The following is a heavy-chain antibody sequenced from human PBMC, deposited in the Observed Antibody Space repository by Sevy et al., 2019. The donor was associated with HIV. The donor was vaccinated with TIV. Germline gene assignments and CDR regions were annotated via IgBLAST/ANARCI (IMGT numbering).Heavy chain of an antibody. Sequence: SETLSLTCTVSGVSISNYYWAWIRQPPGKGLECVGFSGSTNYNPSLKSRVTTSVDTSKNQFSLKLSSVTVADTAIYYCARGGPNQHQLDYFDYWGQGTLVTVSS. V-gene: IGHV4-59*01. CDR1: GVSISNYY. J-gene: IGHJ4*02. CDR3: ARGGPNQHQLDYFDY. CDR2: SGST. D-gene: IGHD6-13*01.